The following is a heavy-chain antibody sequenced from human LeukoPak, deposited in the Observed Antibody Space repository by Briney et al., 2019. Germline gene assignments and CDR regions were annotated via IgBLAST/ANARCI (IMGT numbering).Heavy chain of an antibody. CDR3: ARGYCSGDCFTLFDY. D-gene: IGHD2-21*02. CDR1: GYMFTGYY. CDR2: INPNSGGT. Sequence: ASVKVSCKASGYMFTGYYMHWVRQAPGQGLGWMGWINPNSGGTNYAQKFQGRVTMTRDTSISTAYMELSSLRSDDTAVYYCARGYCSGDCFTLFDYWGQGTPGHRLL. J-gene: IGHJ4*02. V-gene: IGHV1-2*02.